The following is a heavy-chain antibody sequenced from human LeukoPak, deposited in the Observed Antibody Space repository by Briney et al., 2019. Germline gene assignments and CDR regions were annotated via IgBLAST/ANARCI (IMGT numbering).Heavy chain of an antibody. V-gene: IGHV4-61*01. CDR2: IYYSGST. CDR3: AREPGQVGAFDI. CDR1: GGSISSNSYY. Sequence: PSETLSLTCTVSGGSISSNSYYWGWIRQPPGKGLEWIGYIYYSGSTNYNPSLKSRVTISVDTSKNQFSLKLSSVTAADTAVYYCAREPGQVGAFDIWGQGTMVTVSS. J-gene: IGHJ3*02.